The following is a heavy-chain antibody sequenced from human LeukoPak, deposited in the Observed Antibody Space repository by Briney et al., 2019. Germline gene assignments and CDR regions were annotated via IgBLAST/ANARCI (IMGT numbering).Heavy chain of an antibody. V-gene: IGHV3-7*01. CDR3: ARTSGERDNWFDP. CDR2: IKQDGSEK. Sequence: TGGSLRLSCAASGFTFSTYWMSWVRQAPGKGLEWVANIKQDGSEKYYVDSVKGRFTISRDNAKNSLHLQMSSLRAEDTAIYYCARTSGERDNWFDPWGQGTLVTVSS. J-gene: IGHJ5*02. CDR1: GFTFSTYW. D-gene: IGHD4-17*01.